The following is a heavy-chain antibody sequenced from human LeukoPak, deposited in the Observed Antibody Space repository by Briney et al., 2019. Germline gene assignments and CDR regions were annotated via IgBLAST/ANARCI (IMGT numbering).Heavy chain of an antibody. CDR1: GGSISSYY. Sequence: SETLSLTCTVSGGSISSYYWSWIRQPPGKGLEWIGYIYYSGSTNYNPSLKSRVTISVDTSKYQFSLKLSSVTAADTAVYYCARDYYGSWNWFDPWGQGTLVTVSS. J-gene: IGHJ5*02. V-gene: IGHV4-59*01. CDR2: IYYSGST. CDR3: ARDYYGSWNWFDP. D-gene: IGHD3-10*01.